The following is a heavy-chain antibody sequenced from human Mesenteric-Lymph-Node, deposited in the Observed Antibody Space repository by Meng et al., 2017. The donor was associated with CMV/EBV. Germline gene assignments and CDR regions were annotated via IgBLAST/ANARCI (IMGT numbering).Heavy chain of an antibody. CDR1: GFTFSSYA. CDR2: ISYDGSNK. J-gene: IGHJ4*02. D-gene: IGHD3-22*01. Sequence: GESLKISCAASGFTFSSYAMHWVRQAPGKGLEWVAVISYDGSNKYYADSVKGRFTISRDNAKNLLYLQMNSLRAEDTAVYYCARENLPYYYDSSGLPFDYWGQGTLVTVSS. CDR3: ARENLPYYYDSSGLPFDY. V-gene: IGHV3-30-3*01.